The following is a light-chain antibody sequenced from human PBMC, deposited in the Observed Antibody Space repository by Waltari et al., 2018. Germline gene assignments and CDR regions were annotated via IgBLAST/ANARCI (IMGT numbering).Light chain of an antibody. Sequence: QSALTQPASVSGSPGQSITISCTCTSSDIGYYNYVSWYQQPPGKAPKLIISEVTNRPSGVSNRFSGSKSGNTASLTISGLQAEDECDYYCSSFTRSSTWVFGGGTKLTVL. J-gene: IGLJ3*02. V-gene: IGLV2-14*01. CDR2: EVT. CDR3: SSFTRSSTWV. CDR1: SSDIGYYNY.